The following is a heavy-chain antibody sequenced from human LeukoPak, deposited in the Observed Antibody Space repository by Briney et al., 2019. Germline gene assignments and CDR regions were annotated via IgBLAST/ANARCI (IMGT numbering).Heavy chain of an antibody. CDR1: GGSISSSSYY. V-gene: IGHV4-39*07. D-gene: IGHD2-2*01. Sequence: SETLSLTCTVSGGSISSSSYYWGWIRQPPGKGLEWIGSIYYSGSTYYNPSLKSRVTISVDTSKNQFSLKLSSVTAADTAVYYCARDYEESVPGGWFDPWGQGTLVTVSS. CDR2: IYYSGST. CDR3: ARDYEESVPGGWFDP. J-gene: IGHJ5*02.